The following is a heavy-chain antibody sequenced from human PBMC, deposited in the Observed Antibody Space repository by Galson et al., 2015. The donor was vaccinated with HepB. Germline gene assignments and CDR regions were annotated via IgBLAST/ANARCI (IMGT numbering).Heavy chain of an antibody. CDR1: GFTLSDNG. Sequence: LRLSCAASGFTLSDNGMHWVRQTPGKGLEWVAMMSYDGRSKQYADSVRGRFTISRGESNNTLYLQMNSLRTEDTAIYYCAKDLYGSGWYNYFDPWGQGTLVTVAS. CDR3: AKDLYGSGWYNYFDP. D-gene: IGHD6-19*01. J-gene: IGHJ5*02. V-gene: IGHV3-30*18. CDR2: MSYDGRSK.